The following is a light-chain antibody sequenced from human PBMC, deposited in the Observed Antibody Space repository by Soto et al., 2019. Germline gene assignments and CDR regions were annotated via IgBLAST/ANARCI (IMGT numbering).Light chain of an antibody. Sequence: VFIKCSGALPVSQEERASLSCRASQSVSSSYLAWYQQKPGQAPRLLIYGASSRATGIPDRFSGSGSGTDFTLTICSLEPEDFALYYCQQYGNRAYTLGQGTKVDIK. V-gene: IGKV3-20*01. CDR2: GAS. CDR1: QSVSSSY. CDR3: QQYGNRAYT. J-gene: IGKJ2*01.